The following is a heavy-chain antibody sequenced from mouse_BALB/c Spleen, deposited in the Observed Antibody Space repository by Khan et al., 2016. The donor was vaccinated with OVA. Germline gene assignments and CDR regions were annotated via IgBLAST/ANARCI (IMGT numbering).Heavy chain of an antibody. V-gene: IGHV3-2*02. CDR1: GYSITSDYA. D-gene: IGHD1-1*01. Sequence: EVQLQESGPGLVKPSQSLSLTCTVTGYSITSDYAWNLIRQFPGNKLEWMGYIKYSGSTSYHPSLKSRISITRDTSKNHFCLELNAETTEATAAYYGARSGTITTVVATGCDYWGQGTTLTVSS. J-gene: IGHJ2*01. CDR2: IKYSGST. CDR3: ARSGTITTVVATGCDY.